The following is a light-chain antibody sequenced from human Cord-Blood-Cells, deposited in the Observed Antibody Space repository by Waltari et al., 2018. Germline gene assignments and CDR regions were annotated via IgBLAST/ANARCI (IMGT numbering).Light chain of an antibody. CDR3: QQYNSYWT. CDR1: QSISSW. Sequence: DIKLTQSPSTLSASVGDRVTITCRASQSISSWLAWYQQQQRKAPKLLIYEASSLESGLPWRCGGSGAGTEFPLTISRLQPDVVASYYRQQYNSYWTFGQGTKVEIK. V-gene: IGKV1-5*03. J-gene: IGKJ1*01. CDR2: EAS.